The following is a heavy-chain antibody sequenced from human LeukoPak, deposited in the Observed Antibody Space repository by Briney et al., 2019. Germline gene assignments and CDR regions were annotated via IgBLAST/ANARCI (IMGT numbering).Heavy chain of an antibody. Sequence: ASVKVSCKASGGTFSSYAISWVRQAPGQGLEWMGGIIPIFGTANYAQKFQGRVTITADESTSTAYMELSSLRSEDTAVYYCARDHSRTPRYYFDYWGQGTLVTVSS. CDR3: ARDHSRTPRYYFDY. CDR2: IIPIFGTA. V-gene: IGHV1-69*13. CDR1: GGTFSSYA. J-gene: IGHJ4*02. D-gene: IGHD1-14*01.